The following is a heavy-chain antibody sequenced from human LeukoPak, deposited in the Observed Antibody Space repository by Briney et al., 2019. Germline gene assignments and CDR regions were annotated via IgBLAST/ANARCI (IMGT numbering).Heavy chain of an antibody. Sequence: GGSLRLSCAASGFTFSDSLMSWVRQAPGKGLEWVANMNQDGSAKGYVDSVKGRFTISRDNARNPLYLQMSSLRPEDTAVYYCATYTHWVAGDVWGQGTTVTVSS. CDR2: MNQDGSAK. V-gene: IGHV3-7*01. CDR1: GFTFSDSL. J-gene: IGHJ6*02. CDR3: ATYTHWVAGDV. D-gene: IGHD3-16*01.